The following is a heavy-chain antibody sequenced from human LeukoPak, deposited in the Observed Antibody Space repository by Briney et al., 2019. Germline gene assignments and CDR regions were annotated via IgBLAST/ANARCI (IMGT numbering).Heavy chain of an antibody. J-gene: IGHJ6*03. D-gene: IGHD1-14*01. V-gene: IGHV3-33*01. CDR2: IGYDGSNK. CDR3: ARAFGIRRTYYYYYMDV. Sequence: GGSLSLPWPAFGFTLSTFGMHGSGRVPAKGWGWVAVIGYDGSNKYYADSVKGRFTISRDNSKNTLYLQMNSLRVEDTAVYYCARAFGIRRTYYYYYMDVWGKGTTVTVPS. CDR1: GFTLSTFG.